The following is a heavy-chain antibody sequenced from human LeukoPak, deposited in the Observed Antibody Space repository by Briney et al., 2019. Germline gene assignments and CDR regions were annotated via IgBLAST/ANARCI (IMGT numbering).Heavy chain of an antibody. CDR2: ISYDGSNK. D-gene: IGHD3-10*01. V-gene: IGHV3-30-3*01. Sequence: GGSLRLSCAASGFTFSSYAMHWVRQAPGKGLEWVAVISYDGSNKYYADSVKGRFTISRDNAKNSLYLQMNSLRAEDTAVYYCARASSGGSGSYYYYYGMDVWGQGTTVTVSS. CDR3: ARASSGGSGSYYYYYGMDV. CDR1: GFTFSSYA. J-gene: IGHJ6*02.